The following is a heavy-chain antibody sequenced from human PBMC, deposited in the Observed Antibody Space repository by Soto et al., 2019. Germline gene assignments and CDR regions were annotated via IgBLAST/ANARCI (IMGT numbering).Heavy chain of an antibody. CDR2: ISSSSSTI. CDR1: GFTFSSCS. D-gene: IGHD5-18*01. J-gene: IGHJ4*02. Sequence: GGSLRLSCAASGFTFSSCSMNWVRQAPGKGLEWVSYISSSSSTIYYADSVKGRFTISRDNAKNSLYLQMNSLRDEDTAVYYCARAGTAMVTGYFDYWGQGTLVTVSS. V-gene: IGHV3-48*02. CDR3: ARAGTAMVTGYFDY.